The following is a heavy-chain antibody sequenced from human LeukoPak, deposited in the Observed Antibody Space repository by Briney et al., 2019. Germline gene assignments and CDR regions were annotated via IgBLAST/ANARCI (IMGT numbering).Heavy chain of an antibody. CDR2: ISSTSTI. V-gene: IGHV3-48*01. CDR1: VFTFSSYC. J-gene: IGHJ6*02. Sequence: GGSLRLSCAASVFTFSSYCMHWVRQAPGKGLEWVSYISSTSTIYYADSVKGRFTISRDNAKNSLYLQMSSLRAEDTAVYYCARLTTGTFPWYYYGMDVWGQGTTVTVSS. CDR3: ARLTTGTFPWYYYGMDV. D-gene: IGHD1-1*01.